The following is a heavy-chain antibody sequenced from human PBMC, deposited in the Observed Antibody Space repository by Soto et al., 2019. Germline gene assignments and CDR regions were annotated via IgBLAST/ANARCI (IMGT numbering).Heavy chain of an antibody. V-gene: IGHV4-31*03. CDR2: IYYSGST. CDR3: ARAGGYFDWFPYYFDY. Sequence: SETLSLTCTVSGGSISSGGYYWSWIRQHPGKGLEWIGYIYYSGSTYYNPSLKSRVTISVDTSKNQFSLKLSSVTAADMALYYCARAGGYFDWFPYYFDYWGQGTLVTVSS. J-gene: IGHJ4*02. CDR1: GGSISSGGYY. D-gene: IGHD3-9*01.